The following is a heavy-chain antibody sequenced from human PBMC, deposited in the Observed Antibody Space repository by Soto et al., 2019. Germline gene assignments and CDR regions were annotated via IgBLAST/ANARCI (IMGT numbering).Heavy chain of an antibody. CDR2: IIPILGIA. CDR1: GGTFSSYT. J-gene: IGHJ3*02. CDR3: ARGFSYGDYSTPHSAFDI. V-gene: IGHV1-69*02. Sequence: SVKVSCKASGGTFSSYTISWVRQAPGQGLEWMGRIIPILGIANYAQKFQGRVTITADKSTSTAYMELSSLRSEDTAVYYCARGFSYGDYSTPHSAFDIWGQGTMVTVSS. D-gene: IGHD4-17*01.